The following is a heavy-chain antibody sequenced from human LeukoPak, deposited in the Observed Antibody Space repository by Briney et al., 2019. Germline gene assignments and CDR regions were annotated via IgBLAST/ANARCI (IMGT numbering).Heavy chain of an antibody. CDR1: GFTFSSFE. J-gene: IGHJ4*02. V-gene: IGHV3-23*01. CDR2: ISGSGGSA. Sequence: GGSLRLSCAASGFTFSSFEMSWVRQAPGKGLEWVSTISGSGGSAYYADSVKGRFTISRDNSRNSLSLQMNSLRAEDTALYYCAKTGYSSGWYRIWDYWGQGTLVTVSS. CDR3: AKTGYSSGWYRIWDY. D-gene: IGHD6-19*01.